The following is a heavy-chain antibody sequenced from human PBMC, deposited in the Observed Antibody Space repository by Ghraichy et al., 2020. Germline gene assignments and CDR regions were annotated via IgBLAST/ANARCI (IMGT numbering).Heavy chain of an antibody. J-gene: IGHJ6*02. CDR1: GFTLSSYS. D-gene: IGHD4-23*01. V-gene: IGHV3-48*02. CDR2: ITSSSRTI. Sequence: GGSLRLSCAGSGFTLSSYSMNWVRQSPGKGLEWVSYITSSSRTISYADSVKGRFTISRDNAQNSLYLQMNSLRDEDTAVYYCARGSTVIRFYYYDGMDVWGQGTTVTVSS. CDR3: ARGSTVIRFYYYDGMDV.